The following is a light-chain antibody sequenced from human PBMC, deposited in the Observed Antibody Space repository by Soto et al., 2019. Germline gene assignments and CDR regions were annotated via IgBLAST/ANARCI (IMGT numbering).Light chain of an antibody. CDR3: QQYNNWPPWT. CDR1: QSVRGN. J-gene: IGKJ1*01. CDR2: DAS. Sequence: EIVMTQSPVTLSVSPGERATLSFMASQSVRGNLAWYQQKPGQAPRLLMYDASTRATGIPARFSGSGSGTEFTLTISSLQSEDFAVYYCQQYNNWPPWTFGQGTKVDIK. V-gene: IGKV3-15*01.